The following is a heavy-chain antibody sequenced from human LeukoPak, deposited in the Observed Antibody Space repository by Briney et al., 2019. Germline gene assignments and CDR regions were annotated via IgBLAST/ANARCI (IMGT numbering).Heavy chain of an antibody. J-gene: IGHJ3*02. CDR1: GFTLSDHY. CDR2: IKQDGGVT. CDR3: ARWDAYCSGGSCYFGGFAFDI. Sequence: PGGSLRLSCAASGFTLSDHYMDWVRQAPGKGLEWVAHIKQDGGVTHYVDSLKGRFTISRDNAKNSIYLRMNSLGADDTAMYYCARWDAYCSGGSCYFGGFAFDIWGQGTMVTVSS. D-gene: IGHD2-15*01. V-gene: IGHV3-7*01.